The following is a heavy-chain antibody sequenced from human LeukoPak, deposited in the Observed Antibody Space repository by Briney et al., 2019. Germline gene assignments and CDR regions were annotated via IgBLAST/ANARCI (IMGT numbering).Heavy chain of an antibody. J-gene: IGHJ4*02. V-gene: IGHV3-23*01. CDR2: ISGSGDHT. CDR3: ATTVGYCSSTSCSRFRYFDY. CDR1: GFTFSGFA. Sequence: PAGSLRLSCAVSGFTFSGFAMSWVSRTAGKGLEWVSGISGSGDHTLYADSGKGRFTISRANSKNPLSLQMNSRRAEETAVYYCATTVGYCSSTSCSRFRYFDYWGEGALVTVSS. D-gene: IGHD2-2*01.